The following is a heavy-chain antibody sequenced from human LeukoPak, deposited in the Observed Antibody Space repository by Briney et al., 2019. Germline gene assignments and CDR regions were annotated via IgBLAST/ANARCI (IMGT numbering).Heavy chain of an antibody. D-gene: IGHD5-12*01. V-gene: IGHV3-23*01. CDR1: GFTFGSYA. J-gene: IGHJ5*02. CDR2: ISGSGDNT. CDR3: AKGISAYANNWFDP. Sequence: GGSLRLSCAASGFTFGSYAMSWVRQAPGKGLEWVSSISGSGDNTYSVDPVRGRFTTSRDNSKNTLYLQMNSLRAEDTAVYYCAKGISAYANNWFDPCGQGTLVTVSS.